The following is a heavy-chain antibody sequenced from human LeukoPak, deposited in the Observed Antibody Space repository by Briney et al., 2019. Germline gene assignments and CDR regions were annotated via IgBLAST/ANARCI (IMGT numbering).Heavy chain of an antibody. J-gene: IGHJ6*02. CDR1: GYTFTSYG. CDR3: ARDELYCSSTSCYASYYYYGMDV. D-gene: IGHD2-2*01. CDR2: ISAYNGNT. Sequence: ASVKVSCKASGYTFTSYGIGWVRQAPGQGLGWMGWISAYNGNTNYAQKLQGRVTMTTDTSTSTAYMELRSLRSDDTAVYYCARDELYCSSTSCYASYYYYGMDVWGQGTTVTVSS. V-gene: IGHV1-18*01.